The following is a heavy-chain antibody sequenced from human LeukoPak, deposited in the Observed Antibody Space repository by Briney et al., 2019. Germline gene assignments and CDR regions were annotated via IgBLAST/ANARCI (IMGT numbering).Heavy chain of an antibody. CDR2: INPNSGGT. Sequence: GASVKVSCKASGYTFTGYYMHWVRQAPGQGLEWMGWINPNSGGTNYAQKFHGRVTMTRDTSISTVYMELSRLRSDDTALYYCARADTIFGTTPFDFWGQGTLVTVSS. V-gene: IGHV1-2*02. J-gene: IGHJ4*02. D-gene: IGHD3-3*01. CDR1: GYTFTGYY. CDR3: ARADTIFGTTPFDF.